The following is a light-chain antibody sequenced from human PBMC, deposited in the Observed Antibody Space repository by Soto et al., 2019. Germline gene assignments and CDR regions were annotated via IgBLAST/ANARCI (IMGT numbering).Light chain of an antibody. CDR2: EVS. V-gene: IGLV2-14*01. CDR1: SSDVGGYKY. Sequence: QSVLTQPASVSGSPGQSITISCTGTSSDVGGYKYVSWYQQHPDKAPKLIIFEVSNRPSGISSRFSGSKSGNTASLTISGLQAEDEADYYCFSYAGSYTYVFGTGTKLTVL. J-gene: IGLJ1*01. CDR3: FSYAGSYTYV.